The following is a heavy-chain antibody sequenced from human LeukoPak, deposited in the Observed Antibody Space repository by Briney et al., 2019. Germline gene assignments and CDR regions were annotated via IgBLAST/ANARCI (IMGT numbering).Heavy chain of an antibody. CDR3: ARDRIYYYDSSGYYYFDY. D-gene: IGHD3-22*01. CDR1: GFTFSSYA. J-gene: IGHJ4*02. CDR2: ISYDGSNK. Sequence: GGSLRLSCAASGFTFSSYAMHWVRQAPGKGLEWVAVISYDGSNKYYADSVKGRFTISRDNSKNTLYLQMNSLRAEDTAVYYCARDRIYYYDSSGYYYFDYWGQGTQVTVSS. V-gene: IGHV3-30-3*01.